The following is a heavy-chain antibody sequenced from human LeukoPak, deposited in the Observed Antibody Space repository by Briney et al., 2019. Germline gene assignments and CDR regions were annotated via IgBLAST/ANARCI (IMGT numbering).Heavy chain of an antibody. D-gene: IGHD2-15*01. CDR1: GGSISSGGYS. CDR3: ATGTGYCSGGGCYDY. J-gene: IGHJ4*02. CDR2: IYQSGST. V-gene: IGHV4-30-2*01. Sequence: SQTLSLTCAVSGGSISSGGYSWSRIRQPPGKGLEWIGYIYQSGSTYYNPSLKSRVTISVDRSKNQFSLKLSSVTAADTGIYYCATGTGYCSGGGCYDYWGQGTLVTVSS.